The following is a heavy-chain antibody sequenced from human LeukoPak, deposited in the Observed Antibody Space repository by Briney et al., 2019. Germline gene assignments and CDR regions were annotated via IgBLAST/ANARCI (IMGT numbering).Heavy chain of an antibody. V-gene: IGHV5-51*01. D-gene: IGHD4-17*01. CDR1: GYSFSSYW. J-gene: IGHJ4*02. CDR2: IYPGDSEA. CDR3: ARPGRATVTRLDY. Sequence: GASLQISSKGSGYSFSSYWIGWVRQMPGKGLEWMGIIYPGDSEARYSPSFQGQVTISADKSISTAFLQWSSLKASDTAMYYCARPGRATVTRLDYWGQGTLVTVTS.